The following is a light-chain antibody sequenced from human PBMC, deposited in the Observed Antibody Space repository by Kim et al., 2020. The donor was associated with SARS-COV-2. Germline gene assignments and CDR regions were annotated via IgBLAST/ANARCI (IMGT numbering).Light chain of an antibody. CDR1: GSNIGALYE. J-gene: IGLJ2*01. CDR3: QSYDNSLSDVV. Sequence: RVSIACTGSGSNIGALYEVQGYRQLPGTAPKLLIYETTKRPSGVPARFSASRSGTSASLAITGLQAEDEADYHCQSYDNSLSDVVFGGGTQLTVL. V-gene: IGLV1-40*01. CDR2: ETT.